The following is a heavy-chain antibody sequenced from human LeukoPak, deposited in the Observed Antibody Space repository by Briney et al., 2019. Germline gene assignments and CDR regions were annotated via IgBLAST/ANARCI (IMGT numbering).Heavy chain of an antibody. J-gene: IGHJ5*02. D-gene: IGHD3-10*01. CDR2: IYYTGNT. Sequence: SETLSLTCTVSGDSVSSGSYYWSWVRQPPGKGLEWIGYIYYTGNTNYNPSLKSRVTISVDTSKNHFSLKLNSVTAADTAVYYCARVQYYGSGSYPLYVKGSREAWFDPWGQGTLVTVSS. V-gene: IGHV4-61*03. CDR1: GDSVSSGSYY. CDR3: ARVQYYGSGSYPLYVKGSREAWFDP.